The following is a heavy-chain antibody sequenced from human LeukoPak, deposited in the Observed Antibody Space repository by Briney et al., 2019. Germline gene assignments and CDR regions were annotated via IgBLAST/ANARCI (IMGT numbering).Heavy chain of an antibody. CDR2: ISSSSSYI. Sequence: PAGSLTLSCAASGFTFSSYSMNWVRQAPGKGLEWVSSISSSSSYIYYADSVKCRFTISSDHARNSLYLQMNSLRAEDTAVYYCARDPAVYSGYDWKDYWGQGSLVTVSS. V-gene: IGHV3-21*01. J-gene: IGHJ4*02. D-gene: IGHD5-12*01. CDR3: ARDPAVYSGYDWKDY. CDR1: GFTFSSYS.